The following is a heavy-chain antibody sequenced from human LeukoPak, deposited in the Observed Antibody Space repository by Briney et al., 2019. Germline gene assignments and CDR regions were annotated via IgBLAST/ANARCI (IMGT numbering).Heavy chain of an antibody. V-gene: IGHV3-48*03. Sequence: PGGSLRLSCAASGFTFSSYEMNWVRQAPGKGLEWISAISGSSSNVYYAASVRGRFTISRDNAENSLYLQLDTMRAEDTAVYYCARGFRDTAMFLDYWGQGILVTVSS. CDR2: ISGSSSNV. J-gene: IGHJ4*02. D-gene: IGHD5-18*01. CDR1: GFTFSSYE. CDR3: ARGFRDTAMFLDY.